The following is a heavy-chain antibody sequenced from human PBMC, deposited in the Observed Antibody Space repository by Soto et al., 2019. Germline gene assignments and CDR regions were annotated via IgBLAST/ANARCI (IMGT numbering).Heavy chain of an antibody. D-gene: IGHD2-21*02. Sequence: EVQLVQSGAEVTKPGESLKISCKGSGYNFASYWLGWVRQMPGKGLEWMGLIYPGDSDTRYSPSFQDQVTISADKSISTAYPQWSSLKASDTAIYYCAGLEDCGGGSYPLKFDYWGQGTLVTVSS. J-gene: IGHJ4*02. CDR2: IYPGDSDT. CDR1: GYNFASYW. CDR3: AGLEDCGGGSYPLKFDY. V-gene: IGHV5-51*01.